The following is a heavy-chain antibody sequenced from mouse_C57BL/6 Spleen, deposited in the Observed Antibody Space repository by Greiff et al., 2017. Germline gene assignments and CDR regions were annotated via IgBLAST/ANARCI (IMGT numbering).Heavy chain of an antibody. D-gene: IGHD2-13*01. Sequence: VQLQQPGAELVRPGSSVKLSCKASGYTFTSYWMHWVKQRPIQGLEWIGNIDPSDSETHYNQKFKDKATLTVDKSSSTAYMQLSSLTSEDSAVYYCARRGGDYVCPSWYMDFWGTGTTVTVSS. CDR1: GYTFTSYW. CDR2: IDPSDSET. V-gene: IGHV1-52*01. CDR3: ARRGGDYVCPSWYMDF. J-gene: IGHJ1*03.